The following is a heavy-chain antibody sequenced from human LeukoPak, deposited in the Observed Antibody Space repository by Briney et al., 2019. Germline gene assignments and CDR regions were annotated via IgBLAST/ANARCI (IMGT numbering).Heavy chain of an antibody. Sequence: GGSLRLSCAASGFTFSSYSMNWVRQAPGKGLEWVSYISSSSSTIYYADSVKGRFTISRDNAKNSLYLQMNSLRAEDTAVYYCARELTMVPAAISWFDPWGQGTLVTVSS. CDR3: ARELTMVPAAISWFDP. D-gene: IGHD2-2*02. CDR2: ISSSSSTI. V-gene: IGHV3-48*01. J-gene: IGHJ5*02. CDR1: GFTFSSYS.